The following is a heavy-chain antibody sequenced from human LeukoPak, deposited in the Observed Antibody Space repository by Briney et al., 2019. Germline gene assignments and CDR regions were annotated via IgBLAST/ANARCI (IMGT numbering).Heavy chain of an antibody. V-gene: IGHV4-38-2*02. CDR3: ARGTYGYYMDV. CDR2: IYRSGST. Sequence: SETLYLTCSGSNYSISNSLYWGWLRQPPGKGLEWIGSIYRSGSTFYNPSLKSRVTISLDTSNNQFSLKLSSVTAADTAVYFCARGTYGYYMDVWGKGTTVTVSS. D-gene: IGHD4-17*01. CDR1: NYSISNSLY. J-gene: IGHJ6*03.